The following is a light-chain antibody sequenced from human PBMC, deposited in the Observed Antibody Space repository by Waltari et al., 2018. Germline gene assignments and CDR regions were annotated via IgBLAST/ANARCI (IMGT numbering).Light chain of an antibody. CDR1: SSNIGNNY. J-gene: IGLJ7*01. CDR3: GTWDSSLGGAV. V-gene: IGLV1-51*02. Sequence: QSVLTQPPSVSAAPGQRVTISCSGGSSNIGNNYVSWYRQFPGTAPKLLIYEDSERPSGIPGLSSGAKSGTSATLDITGLQAGDEADYYCGTWDSSLGGAVFGGGTHLTVL. CDR2: EDS.